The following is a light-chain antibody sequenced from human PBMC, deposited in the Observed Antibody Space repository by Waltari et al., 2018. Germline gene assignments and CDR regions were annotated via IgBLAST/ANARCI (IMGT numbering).Light chain of an antibody. CDR3: QQYYSAPYT. CDR2: WAS. V-gene: IGKV4-1*01. CDR1: QSVLYSSNNKNY. J-gene: IGKJ2*01. Sequence: SVMTQSPDSLAVSLGERTTIHCQASQSVLYSSNNKNYLAWYQQKPGQPPKLLIYWASTRESGVPDQFSGSGSGTDFTLTISSLQAEDVAVYYCQQYYSAPYTFGQGTKLEIK.